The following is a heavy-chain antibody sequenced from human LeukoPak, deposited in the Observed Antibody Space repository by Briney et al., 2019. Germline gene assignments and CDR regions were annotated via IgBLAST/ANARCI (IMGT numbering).Heavy chain of an antibody. V-gene: IGHV4-59*01. CDR2: IYYTGST. J-gene: IGHJ4*02. CDR3: ARYYDSSGYWSTPHFDY. CDR1: GGSISGYY. D-gene: IGHD3-22*01. Sequence: SETLSLTCTVSGGSISGYYWNFIRQFPGKGLGWIGFIYYTGSTNYNPSLKSRVTISVDTSKNQFSLKLSSVTAADTAVYYCARYYDSSGYWSTPHFDYWGQGTLVTVSS.